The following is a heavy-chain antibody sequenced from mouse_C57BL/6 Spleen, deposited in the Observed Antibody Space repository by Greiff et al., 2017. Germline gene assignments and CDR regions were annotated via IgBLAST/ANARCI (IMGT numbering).Heavy chain of an antibody. D-gene: IGHD2-5*01. J-gene: IGHJ2*01. CDR3: ARRGYSNYFDY. CDR2: IDPSDSYT. CDR1: GYTFTSYW. Sequence: VQLQQPGAELVMPGASVKLSCKASGYTFTSYWMHWVKQRPGQGLEWIGEIDPSDSYTNYNQKFKGKSTLTVDKSSSTAYMQLSSLTSEDSAVYYCARRGYSNYFDYWGKGTTLTVSS. V-gene: IGHV1-69*01.